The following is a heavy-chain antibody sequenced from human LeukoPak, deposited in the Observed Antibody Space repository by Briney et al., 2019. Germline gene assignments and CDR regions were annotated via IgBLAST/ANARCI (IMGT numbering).Heavy chain of an antibody. V-gene: IGHV3-11*04. CDR3: ARDEYIHGDLTNFDS. Sequence: PGGSLRLSCAASGFTFSDYYMSWIRQAPGKGLEWVSYISSSGSMISDADSVKGRFTISRDNAKKSLYLQMNSLRAEDTAVYYCARDEYIHGDLTNFDSWAREPWSSSP. CDR1: GFTFSDYY. D-gene: IGHD4-17*01. J-gene: IGHJ4*02. CDR2: ISSSGSMI.